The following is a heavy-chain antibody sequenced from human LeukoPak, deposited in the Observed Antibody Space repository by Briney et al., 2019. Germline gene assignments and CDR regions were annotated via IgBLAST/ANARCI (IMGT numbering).Heavy chain of an antibody. V-gene: IGHV3-13*04. CDR3: ARANSSSWKDGAFDI. CDR1: GFTFSSYD. CDR2: IGTAGDT. Sequence: GGSLRLSCAASGFTFSSYDMHWVRQATGKGLELVSAIGTAGDTSYPGSVKGRFTISRENAKNPLYLQMNSLRAGDTAVYYCARANSSSWKDGAFDIWGQGTMVTVSS. D-gene: IGHD6-13*01. J-gene: IGHJ3*02.